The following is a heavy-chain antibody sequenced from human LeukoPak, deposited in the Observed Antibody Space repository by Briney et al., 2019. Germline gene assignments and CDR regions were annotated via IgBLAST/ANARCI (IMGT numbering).Heavy chain of an antibody. CDR2: INPSGGST. D-gene: IGHD3-22*01. CDR1: GYTFTTYY. V-gene: IGHV1-46*01. CDR3: ARTLRDSSVGDPGY. Sequence: AASVTVSCKASGYTFTTYYLHWVRQAPGQGLEWMGVINPSGGSTSYAQKFQGRVTMTRDTSTGAVYMELSSLRSEDTAVYYCARTLRDSSVGDPGYWGQGTLVTVSS. J-gene: IGHJ4*02.